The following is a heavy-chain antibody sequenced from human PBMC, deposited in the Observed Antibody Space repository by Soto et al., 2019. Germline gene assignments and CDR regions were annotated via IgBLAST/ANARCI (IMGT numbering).Heavy chain of an antibody. V-gene: IGHV1-69*13. Sequence: SVKVSCEASGGTFSSYAISWVRQAPGQGLEWMGGIIPIFGTANYAQKFQGRVTITADESTSTDYMELSSLRSEDTAVYYCARDQSGSYLFDYWGQATMVTVSS. D-gene: IGHD1-26*01. CDR3: ARDQSGSYLFDY. J-gene: IGHJ4*02. CDR1: GGTFSSYA. CDR2: IIPIFGTA.